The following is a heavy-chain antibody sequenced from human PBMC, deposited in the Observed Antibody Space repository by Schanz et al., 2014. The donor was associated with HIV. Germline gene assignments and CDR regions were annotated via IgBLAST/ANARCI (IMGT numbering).Heavy chain of an antibody. D-gene: IGHD2-15*01. Sequence: VRLVESGGGVVKPGGSLRLSCAASGFTFGDHYMTWIRQAPGKGLEWVAVISYDGSNKYYADSVKGRFTISRDNSKNTLYLQMNSLRADDTAVYYCARGGIWEWDQPDFDYWGQGTLVTVSS. V-gene: IGHV3-30-3*01. J-gene: IGHJ4*02. CDR2: ISYDGSNK. CDR1: GFTFGDHY. CDR3: ARGGIWEWDQPDFDY.